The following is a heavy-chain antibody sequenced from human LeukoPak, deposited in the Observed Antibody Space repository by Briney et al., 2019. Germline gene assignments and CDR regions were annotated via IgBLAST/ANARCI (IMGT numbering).Heavy chain of an antibody. D-gene: IGHD6-13*01. J-gene: IGHJ4*02. CDR1: GYSFTGYF. V-gene: IGHV1-2*02. CDR2: INHNTGDT. Sequence: ASVKVSCKASGYSFTGYFIHWVRQAPGQGLEWMGWINHNTGDTTYAPRFQGRVTMTRDTSISTAYMDLSRLTSDDTAVYYCAREDSSSWFDYWGQGTLVTVSS. CDR3: AREDSSSWFDY.